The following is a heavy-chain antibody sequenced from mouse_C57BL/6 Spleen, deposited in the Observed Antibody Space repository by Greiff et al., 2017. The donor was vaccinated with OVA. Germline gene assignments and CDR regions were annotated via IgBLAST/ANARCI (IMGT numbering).Heavy chain of an antibody. J-gene: IGHJ3*01. D-gene: IGHD1-1*01. CDR2: IHPNSGST. Sequence: QVQLQQPGAELVKPGASVKLSCKASGYTFTSYWMHWVKQRPGQGLEWIGMIHPNSGSTNYNEKFKSKATLTVDKSSSTAYMQLSSLTSEDSAVYYCARSGGGKVKWFAYWGQGTLVTVSA. CDR3: ARSGGGKVKWFAY. CDR1: GYTFTSYW. V-gene: IGHV1-64*01.